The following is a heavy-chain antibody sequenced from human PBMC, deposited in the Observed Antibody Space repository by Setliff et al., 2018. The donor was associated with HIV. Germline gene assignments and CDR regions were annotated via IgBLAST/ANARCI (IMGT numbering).Heavy chain of an antibody. CDR3: ARSVIGYYYYGMDV. V-gene: IGHV3-23*01. D-gene: IGHD3-10*01. CDR1: GFTFGSYA. CDR2: ISGSGDST. J-gene: IGHJ6*02. Sequence: PGGSLRLSCAPSGFTFGSYAMSWVRQAPGKGLEWVSVISGSGDSTFYADSLKGRFTISRDNSKNTLYLQMNSLRAEDTAVYYCARSVIGYYYYGMDVWGQGTLVTVSS.